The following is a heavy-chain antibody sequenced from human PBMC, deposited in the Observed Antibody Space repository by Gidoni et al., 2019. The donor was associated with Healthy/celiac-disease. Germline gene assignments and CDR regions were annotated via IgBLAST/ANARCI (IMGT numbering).Heavy chain of an antibody. Sequence: QVQLVQSGAEVKKPGSSVKVSCKASGGTFSSYAISWGRQAPGQGLEWMGRIIPILGIANYAQKFQGRVTITADKSTSTAYMELSSLRSEDTAVYYCARYIPSGTEDYYDSSGSPFDYWGQGTLVTVSS. V-gene: IGHV1-69*04. CDR3: ARYIPSGTEDYYDSSGSPFDY. J-gene: IGHJ4*02. CDR1: GGTFSSYA. D-gene: IGHD3-22*01. CDR2: IIPILGIA.